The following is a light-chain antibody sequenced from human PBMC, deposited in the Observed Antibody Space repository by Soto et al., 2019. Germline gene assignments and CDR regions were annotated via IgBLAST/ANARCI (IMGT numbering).Light chain of an antibody. Sequence: QSVLTQPASVSGSPGQSVTISCTRTSSDVGSFNFVSWYQQHPGKAPKVVIYEVTKRPSGVSNRFSGSKSGNMASLTIYGLQADDEADYYCCSDAGSSTYVFGTGTKVTVL. V-gene: IGLV2-23*02. J-gene: IGLJ1*01. CDR3: CSDAGSSTYV. CDR2: EVT. CDR1: SSDVGSFNF.